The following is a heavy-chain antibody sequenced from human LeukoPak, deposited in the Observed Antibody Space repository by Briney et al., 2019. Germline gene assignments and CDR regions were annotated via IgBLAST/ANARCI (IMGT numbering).Heavy chain of an antibody. CDR1: GFTFSSYS. CDR2: ISISSNSI. Sequence: GGSVRLSCAASGFTFSSYSMNWVHQAPGKWLEWVSSISISSNSIYYAHSVKSRATISRDNAKNSLYLQMNTLRAEDTAVYYCARAICSSTSCYGNDYWGQGTLVTVSS. J-gene: IGHJ4*02. V-gene: IGHV3-21*01. CDR3: ARAICSSTSCYGNDY. D-gene: IGHD2-2*01.